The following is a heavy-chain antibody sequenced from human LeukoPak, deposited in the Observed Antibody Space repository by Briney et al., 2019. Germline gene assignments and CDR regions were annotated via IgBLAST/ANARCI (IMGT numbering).Heavy chain of an antibody. Sequence: PSEILSLTCAVYGGSFSGYYWSWIRQPPGKGLEWIGEINHSGSTNYNPSLKSRVTISVDTSKNQFSLKLSSVTAADTAVYYCARGFQSTRGRSRSAPLYYDYVWGSYRPYYFDYWGQGTLVTVSS. CDR2: INHSGST. D-gene: IGHD3-16*02. J-gene: IGHJ4*02. CDR3: ARGFQSTRGRSRSAPLYYDYVWGSYRPYYFDY. V-gene: IGHV4-34*01. CDR1: GGSFSGYY.